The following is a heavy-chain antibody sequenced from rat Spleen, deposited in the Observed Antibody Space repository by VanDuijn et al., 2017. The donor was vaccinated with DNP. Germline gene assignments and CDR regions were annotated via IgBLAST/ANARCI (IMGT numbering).Heavy chain of an antibody. CDR1: GNAFITNY. V-gene: IGHV1-43*01. CDR2: INTGSGGA. CDR3: ARPARGWFAY. J-gene: IGHJ3*01. Sequence: QVQLQQSGAELAKPGSSVKISCKASGNAFITNYIGWIKQTTGQGLEYIGYINTGSGGANYNEKFKGKATLTVDRSSSTAFMQLSSLTPDDSAVYYCARPARGWFAYWGQGTLVTVSS.